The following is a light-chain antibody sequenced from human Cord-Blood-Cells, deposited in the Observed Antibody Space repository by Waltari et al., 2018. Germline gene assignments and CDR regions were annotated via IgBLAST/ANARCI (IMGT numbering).Light chain of an antibody. Sequence: DIQMTQSPSSLSASVGDRVTITCRASQSISSYLNWYQQKPGKAPKLLIYAASSLHSGVPSMFSGSGSGTDVTLTISSLQPEDFATYYCQQSYSTPLTFGGGTKVEIK. CDR3: QQSYSTPLT. V-gene: IGKV1-39*01. CDR1: QSISSY. J-gene: IGKJ4*01. CDR2: AAS.